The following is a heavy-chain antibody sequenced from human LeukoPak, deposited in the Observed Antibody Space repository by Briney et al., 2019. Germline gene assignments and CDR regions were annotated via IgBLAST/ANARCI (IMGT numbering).Heavy chain of an antibody. CDR1: GGSISSYY. D-gene: IGHD6-19*01. CDR3: ARHRRGAVAGRTRLFDY. Sequence: SETLSLTCTVSGGSISSYYWSWIRQPPGKGLEWIGYIYYSGSTNYNPSLKSRVTISVDTSKNQFSLKLSSVTAADTAVYYCARHRRGAVAGRTRLFDYWGQGTLVTVSS. V-gene: IGHV4-59*08. J-gene: IGHJ4*02. CDR2: IYYSGST.